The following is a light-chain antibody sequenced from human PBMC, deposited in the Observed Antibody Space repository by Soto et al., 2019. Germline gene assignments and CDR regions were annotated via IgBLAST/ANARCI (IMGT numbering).Light chain of an antibody. CDR3: QQYNNWPLT. CDR1: QSVSSY. J-gene: IGKJ4*01. V-gene: IGKV3-15*01. CDR2: GAS. Sequence: EIVLTQSPGTLSLSPGERATLSCRASQSVSSYLAWYQQRPGQAPRLLIYGASTRATGIPARFSGSASGTEFTLTISSLQSEDFAIYYCQQYNNWPLTFGGGTKVDI.